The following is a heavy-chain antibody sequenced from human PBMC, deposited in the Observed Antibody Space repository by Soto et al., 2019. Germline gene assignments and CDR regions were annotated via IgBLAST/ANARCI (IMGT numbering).Heavy chain of an antibody. Sequence: GASVKVSCKASGYTFTSYYMHWVRQAPGQGLEWMGIINPSGGSTSYAQKFQGGVTMTRDTSTSTVYMELSSLRSEDTAVYYCARDYDFWSGYRKPAYYYYYYGMDVWGQGTTVTVSS. V-gene: IGHV1-46*01. J-gene: IGHJ6*02. D-gene: IGHD3-3*01. CDR3: ARDYDFWSGYRKPAYYYYYYGMDV. CDR1: GYTFTSYY. CDR2: INPSGGST.